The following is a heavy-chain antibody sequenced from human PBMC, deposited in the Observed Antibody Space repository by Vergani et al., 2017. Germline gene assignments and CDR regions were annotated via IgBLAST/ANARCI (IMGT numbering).Heavy chain of an antibody. CDR1: GGSIKPSSSF. J-gene: IGHJ2*01. D-gene: IGHD3-16*01. Sequence: QLQLQESGPGLVKPSETLSLICTVSGGSIKPSSSFWGWIRQSPGKGLEWIGSINYVGRTYYIPSLQSRVTVFVDPSKNQFSLNLTSVTAADTAVYYCAGGRGDNWYFDLWVRGALVTVSS. CDR2: INYVGRT. CDR3: AGGRGDNWYFDL. V-gene: IGHV4-39*01.